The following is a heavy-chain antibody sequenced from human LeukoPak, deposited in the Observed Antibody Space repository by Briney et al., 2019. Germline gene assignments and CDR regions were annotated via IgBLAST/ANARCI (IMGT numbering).Heavy chain of an antibody. CDR3: ARDRAVRGQYGMDV. CDR2: ISYDGSNK. V-gene: IGHV3-30*03. D-gene: IGHD3-10*01. CDR1: GFTFSSYG. Sequence: PGGSLRLSCAASGFTFSSYGMHWVRQAPGKGLEWVAVISYDGSNKYYADSVKGRFTISRDNAKNSLYLQMNSLRAEDTAVYYCARDRAVRGQYGMDVWGKGTTVTVSS. J-gene: IGHJ6*04.